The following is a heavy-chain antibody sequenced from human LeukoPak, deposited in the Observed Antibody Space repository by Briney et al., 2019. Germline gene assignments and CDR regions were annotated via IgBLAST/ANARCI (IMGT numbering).Heavy chain of an antibody. CDR2: ISNSGNYI. D-gene: IGHD5/OR15-5a*01. CDR3: ARDSRLAGDWFDP. Sequence: GGSPRLSCTASGFTLSSYEMNWVRQAPGKGLEWVSYISNSGNYISYADSVKGRFTVSRDIAKNSLYLQMNSLRAEDTAVYYCARDSRLAGDWFDPWGQGTLFTVSS. CDR1: GFTLSSYE. V-gene: IGHV3-48*03. J-gene: IGHJ5*02.